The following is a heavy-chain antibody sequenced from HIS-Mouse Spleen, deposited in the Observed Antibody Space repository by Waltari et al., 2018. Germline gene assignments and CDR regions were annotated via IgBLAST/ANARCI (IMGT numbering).Heavy chain of an antibody. CDR3: ARDRAARPLSYYGMDV. Sequence: QVQLQQWGAGLLKPSETLSLTCAVYGGSFSGYYWSWIRQPPGKGLEWIGEINHSGSTNSNPSLKSRVTISVDTSKNQFSRKLSSVTAADTAVYYCARDRAARPLSYYGMDVWGQGTTVTVSS. CDR1: GGSFSGYY. CDR2: INHSGST. V-gene: IGHV4-34*01. J-gene: IGHJ6*02. D-gene: IGHD6-6*01.